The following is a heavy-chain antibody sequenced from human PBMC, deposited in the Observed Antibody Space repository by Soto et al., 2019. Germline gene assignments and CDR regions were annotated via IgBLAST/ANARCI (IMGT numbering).Heavy chain of an antibody. D-gene: IGHD1-1*01. Sequence: ASVNVSCKVSGYTLPALSMPWLRQAPGKGLEWMGGFDPEDGETIYAQKFQGRVTMTEDTSTDTAYMELSSLRSEDTAVYYCATGGTHVRNWFDPWGQGTLVTVSS. CDR3: ATGGTHVRNWFDP. J-gene: IGHJ5*02. CDR2: FDPEDGET. V-gene: IGHV1-24*01. CDR1: GYTLPALS.